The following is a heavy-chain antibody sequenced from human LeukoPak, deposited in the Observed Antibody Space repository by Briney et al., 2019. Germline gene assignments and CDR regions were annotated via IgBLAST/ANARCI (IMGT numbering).Heavy chain of an antibody. CDR3: ARADRYGTTWYGRVDY. CDR2: IYSGGST. V-gene: IGHV3-66*01. CDR1: GFTVSTSY. J-gene: IGHJ4*02. Sequence: GGSLRLSCAASGFTVSTSYMSWVRQAPGKGLEWVSVIYSGGSTYSADSVKGRFTISRDNSRNTLYLQMNSLRAEDTAVYYCARADRYGTTWYGRVDYWGQGTLVTVSS. D-gene: IGHD6-13*01.